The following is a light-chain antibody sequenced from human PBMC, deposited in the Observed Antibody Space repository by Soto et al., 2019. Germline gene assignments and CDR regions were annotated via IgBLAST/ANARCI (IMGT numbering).Light chain of an antibody. Sequence: EIVMTQSPATLSVSPGERATLSCRASQSVSSNLAWYQQKPGQAPRLLIYGASTRATGIPARFSGSGSGTEFPLTISSLQSEDSAVYYCQHYNNWPPWTFGQGTKVEIK. CDR3: QHYNNWPPWT. CDR1: QSVSSN. CDR2: GAS. V-gene: IGKV3-15*01. J-gene: IGKJ1*01.